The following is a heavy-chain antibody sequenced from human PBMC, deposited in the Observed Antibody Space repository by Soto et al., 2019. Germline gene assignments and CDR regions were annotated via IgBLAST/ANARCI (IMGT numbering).Heavy chain of an antibody. Sequence: QVQLQESGPGLVKPSGTLSLTCAVSSGSISSSNWWSWVRQPPGKGLEWIGEIYHSGSTNYNPSLKSRVTIAVDKSKNQFARKLSSGTAADTAVYYCASLSRGGAGTLSYWGQGTLVTVSS. J-gene: IGHJ4*02. CDR2: IYHSGST. CDR3: ASLSRGGAGTLSY. V-gene: IGHV4-4*02. CDR1: SGSISSSNW. D-gene: IGHD1-1*01.